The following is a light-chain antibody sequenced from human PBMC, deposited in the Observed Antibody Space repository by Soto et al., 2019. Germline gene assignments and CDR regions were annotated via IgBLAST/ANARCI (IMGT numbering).Light chain of an antibody. J-gene: IGLJ2*01. CDR1: SSDVGGYKY. Sequence: QSALTQPASVSGSPGQSITISCSGSSSDVGGYKYVSWYQQHPGKAPKLLIFGVSNPPSGVSKRFSGSKSGNTASLTISGLQAEDEAAYYCSSYTSIRGVFGRGTKVTVL. CDR3: SSYTSIRGV. CDR2: GVS. V-gene: IGLV2-14*01.